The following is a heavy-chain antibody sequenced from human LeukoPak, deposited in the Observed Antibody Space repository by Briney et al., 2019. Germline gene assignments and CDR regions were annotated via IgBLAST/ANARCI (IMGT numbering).Heavy chain of an antibody. J-gene: IGHJ6*02. CDR2: IKQDGSEK. V-gene: IGHV3-7*01. CDR1: GFTFSTYW. Sequence: GGSLRLSCEASGFTFSTYWMSWVRQAPGKGLEWVANIKQDGSEKYYVDSVKGRFTISRDNAKNSLYLQMNSLRAEDTAVYYCAKESYTADPYYYYGMDVWGQGTTVTVSS. CDR3: AKESYTADPYYYYGMDV. D-gene: IGHD3-10*01.